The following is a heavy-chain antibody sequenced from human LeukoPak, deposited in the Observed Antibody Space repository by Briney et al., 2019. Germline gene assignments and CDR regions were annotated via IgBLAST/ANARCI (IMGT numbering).Heavy chain of an antibody. V-gene: IGHV1-69*05. Sequence: SVKVSCKASGGTFSSYAISWVRQAPGQGLEWVGGIIPIFGTANYAQKFQGRVTITTDESTSTGYMELSSLRSEDTAVYYCARWAYGQQLENRFDPWGQGTLVTVSS. CDR2: IIPIFGTA. CDR1: GGTFSSYA. CDR3: ARWAYGQQLENRFDP. D-gene: IGHD6-13*01. J-gene: IGHJ5*02.